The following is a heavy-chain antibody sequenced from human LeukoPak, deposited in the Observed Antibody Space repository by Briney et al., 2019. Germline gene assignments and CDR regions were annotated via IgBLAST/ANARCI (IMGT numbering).Heavy chain of an antibody. D-gene: IGHD3-10*01. Sequence: GASVKVSCKASGYTFTGYYMHWVRQAPGQGLEWMGWINPNSGGTNYAQKFQGRVTMTRDTSISTAYMELSRLRSDDTAVYYCARAERYGSGSYPLYYFDFWGQGTLVTVSS. CDR2: INPNSGGT. J-gene: IGHJ4*02. V-gene: IGHV1-2*02. CDR3: ARAERYGSGSYPLYYFDF. CDR1: GYTFTGYY.